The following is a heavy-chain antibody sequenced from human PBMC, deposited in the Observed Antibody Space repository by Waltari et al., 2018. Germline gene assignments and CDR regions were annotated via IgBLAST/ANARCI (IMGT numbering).Heavy chain of an antibody. V-gene: IGHV1-2*06. CDR2: INPNRGGT. CDR3: ASQYYGSGSYLY. J-gene: IGHJ4*02. CDR1: GYTFTGYY. D-gene: IGHD3-10*01. Sequence: QVQLVPSGAEVKKPGASVKVSCKASGYTFTGYYMHWVRQAPGQGLEWMGRINPNRGGTNYAQKFQGRVTMTRDTSISTAYMELSRLRSDDTAVYYCASQYYGSGSYLYWGQGTLVTVSS.